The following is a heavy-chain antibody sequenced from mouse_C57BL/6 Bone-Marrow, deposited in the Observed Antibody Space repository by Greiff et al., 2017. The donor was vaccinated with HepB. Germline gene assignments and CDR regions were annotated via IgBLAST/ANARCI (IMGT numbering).Heavy chain of an antibody. V-gene: IGHV5-9-1*02. J-gene: IGHJ3*01. CDR3: TRVALLGAWFAY. D-gene: IGHD1-1*01. CDR2: ISSGGDYI. CDR1: GFTFSSYA. Sequence: EVKLVESGEGLVKPGGSLKLSCAASGFTFSSYAMSWVRQTPEKRLEWVAYISSGGDYIYYADTVKGRFTISRDNARNTLYLQMSSLKSEDTAMYYCTRVALLGAWFAYWGQGTLVTVSA.